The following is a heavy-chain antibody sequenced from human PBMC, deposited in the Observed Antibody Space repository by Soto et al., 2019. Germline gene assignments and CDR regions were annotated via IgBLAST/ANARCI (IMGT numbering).Heavy chain of an antibody. CDR1: GFTFSSYA. V-gene: IGHV3-30-3*01. D-gene: IGHD3-10*01. Sequence: GGSLRLSCAASGFTFSSYAMHWVRQAPGKGLEWVAVISYDGSNKYYADSVKGRFTISRDNSKNTLYLQVNSLRAGDAAVYYCAIGGGQIYYKGLDVWGQGTTVTVSS. CDR3: AIGGGQIYYKGLDV. J-gene: IGHJ6*02. CDR2: ISYDGSNK.